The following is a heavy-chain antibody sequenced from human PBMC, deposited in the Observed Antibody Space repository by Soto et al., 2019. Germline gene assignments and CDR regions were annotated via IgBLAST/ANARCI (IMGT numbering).Heavy chain of an antibody. D-gene: IGHD3-10*01. Sequence: SLRLSCAASGFTFSSYAMSWVRQAPGKGLEWVSSISGSAGSTYYADSVKGRFTISRDNSKNTVYLQVNSLRAEDTALYYCAKDRYYYGSGSSPDYWGQG. V-gene: IGHV3-23*01. CDR1: GFTFSSYA. CDR3: AKDRYYYGSGSSPDY. CDR2: ISGSAGST. J-gene: IGHJ4*02.